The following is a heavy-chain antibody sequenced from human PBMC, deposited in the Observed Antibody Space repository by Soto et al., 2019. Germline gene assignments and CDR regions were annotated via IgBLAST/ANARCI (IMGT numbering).Heavy chain of an antibody. CDR2: ISGSGGST. V-gene: IGHV3-23*01. Sequence: GTLRLACTASGFTFSSYAMSWVRQAPGKGLEWVSAISGSGGSTYYADSVKVRFTISRDNSKNTLYLQMNSLRAEDTAVYYCPKTPFAGSPFDYWGQGTLVTVSS. J-gene: IGHJ4*02. CDR3: PKTPFAGSPFDY. D-gene: IGHD1-1*01. CDR1: GFTFSSYA.